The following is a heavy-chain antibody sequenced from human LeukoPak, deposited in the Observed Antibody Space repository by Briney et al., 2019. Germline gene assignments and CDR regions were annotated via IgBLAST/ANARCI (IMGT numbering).Heavy chain of an antibody. CDR2: IYTSGST. J-gene: IGHJ4*02. V-gene: IGHV4-61*02. CDR3: ARGRDGYNFLNRGEYYYFDY. CDR1: GGSISSGTYY. D-gene: IGHD5-24*01. Sequence: SQTLSLTCTVSGGSISSGTYYWSWIRQPAGKGLEWIGRIYTSGSTNYNPSLKSRVTISVDTSKNQFSLRLNSVTAADTAVYYCARGRDGYNFLNRGEYYYFDYWGQGTLVTVSS.